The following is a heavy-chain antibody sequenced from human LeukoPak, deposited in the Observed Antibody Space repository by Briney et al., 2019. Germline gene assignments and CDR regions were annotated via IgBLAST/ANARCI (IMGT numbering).Heavy chain of an antibody. CDR3: ARLQRITMAGPDYWYFDL. D-gene: IGHD3-10*01. CDR1: GDSISSYY. Sequence: SETLSLTCTVSGDSISSYYWSWIRQPPEKGLEWIGYIYYSGSTNYNPSLKSRVTISVGTSKTQFSLKMNSVTAADTAVYYCARLQRITMAGPDYWYFDLWGRGTLVTVSS. V-gene: IGHV4-59*01. CDR2: IYYSGST. J-gene: IGHJ2*01.